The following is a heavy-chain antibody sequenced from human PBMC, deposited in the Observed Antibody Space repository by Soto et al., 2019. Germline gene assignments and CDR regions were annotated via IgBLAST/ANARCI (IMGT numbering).Heavy chain of an antibody. CDR2: ISPIFGTA. V-gene: IGHV1-69*13. CDR3: ARGSIAAADGPFDI. J-gene: IGHJ3*02. CDR1: GGTFSSYA. D-gene: IGHD6-13*01. Sequence: SVKVSCKASGGTFSSYAISWVRQAPGQGLEWMGGISPIFGTANYAQKFQGRVTMTADEATSTAYMELGSLRSEDTAVYYCARGSIAAADGPFDIGCQGTIVTVS.